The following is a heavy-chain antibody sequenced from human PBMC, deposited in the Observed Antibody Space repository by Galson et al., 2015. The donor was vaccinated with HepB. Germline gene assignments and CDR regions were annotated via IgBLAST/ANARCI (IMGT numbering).Heavy chain of an antibody. CDR3: AKDQGYCGGDCYSYYYYGMDV. J-gene: IGHJ6*02. Sequence: SLRLSCAASGFTFSSYSMNWVRQAPGKGLEWVAVISYDGSNKYCADSVKGRFTISRDNSKNTLYLQMNSLRAEDTAVYYCAKDQGYCGGDCYSYYYYGMDVWGQGTTVTVSS. D-gene: IGHD2-21*02. V-gene: IGHV3-30*18. CDR1: GFTFSSYS. CDR2: ISYDGSNK.